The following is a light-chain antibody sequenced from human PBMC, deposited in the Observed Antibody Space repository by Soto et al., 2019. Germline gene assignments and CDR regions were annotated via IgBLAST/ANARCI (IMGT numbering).Light chain of an antibody. CDR1: QSISSW. J-gene: IGKJ1*01. V-gene: IGKV1-5*03. CDR2: KAS. CDR3: QQYNSYWT. Sequence: DIQMTQSPSTLSASVGDRVTITCRASQSISSWLAWYQQKPGKAPKLLIYKASSLESGVPSRFSGSGSGREFNLTISSLQPDDFATYYCQQYNSYWTFGQGTKVEIK.